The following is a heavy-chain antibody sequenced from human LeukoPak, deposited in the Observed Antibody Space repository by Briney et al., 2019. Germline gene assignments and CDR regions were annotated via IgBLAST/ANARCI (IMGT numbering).Heavy chain of an antibody. J-gene: IGHJ4*02. CDR1: GGSISSSSYY. CDR3: ASLTVAGTPADY. D-gene: IGHD6-19*01. V-gene: IGHV4-39*07. Sequence: SETLSLTCTVSGGSISSSSYYWGWIRQPPGKGLEWIGSIYYSGSTYYNPSLKSRVTISVDTSKNQFSLKPSSVTAADTAVYYCASLTVAGTPADYWGQGTLVTVSS. CDR2: IYYSGST.